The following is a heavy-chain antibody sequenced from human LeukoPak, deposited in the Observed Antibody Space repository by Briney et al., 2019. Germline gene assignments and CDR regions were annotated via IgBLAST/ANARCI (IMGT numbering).Heavy chain of an antibody. D-gene: IGHD6-13*01. Sequence: GGSLRLSCAASGFTFSSYSMNWVRQAPGKGLEWVSSISSSSSYIYYADSVKGRFTISRDNAKNSLYLQMNSLRAEDTAVYYCARGLSGGIAAAGLEDWFDPWGREPWSPSPQ. CDR1: GFTFSSYS. V-gene: IGHV3-21*01. CDR2: ISSSSSYI. CDR3: ARGLSGGIAAAGLEDWFDP. J-gene: IGHJ5*02.